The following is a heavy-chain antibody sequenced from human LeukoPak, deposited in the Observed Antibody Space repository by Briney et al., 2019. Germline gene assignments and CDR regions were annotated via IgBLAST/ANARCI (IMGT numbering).Heavy chain of an antibody. J-gene: IGHJ1*01. CDR3: ARAPAEIGGYYPEYFRH. V-gene: IGHV3-74*01. CDR2: IKSDGST. Sequence: GGSLRLSCAASGFTFSSYGMHWVRQAPGKGLVWVSRIKSDGSTNYADSVKGRFTISRDNAKNTVSLQMNSLRAEDTGVYYCARAPAEIGGYYPEYFRHWGQGTLVTVSS. D-gene: IGHD3-22*01. CDR1: GFTFSSYG.